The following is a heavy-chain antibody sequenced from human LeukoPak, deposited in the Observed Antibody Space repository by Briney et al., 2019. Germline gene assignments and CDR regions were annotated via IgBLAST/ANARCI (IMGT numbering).Heavy chain of an antibody. CDR1: GGSISRYY. Sequence: SETLSLTCTVSGGSISRYYWRWIRQPPGKGLEWIGYIYYSGSTNYNPSLKSRVTISVDTSKNQFSLKLSSVTAADTAVYYCARGLSGYDYGAGYYYYYMDVWGKGTTVTISS. V-gene: IGHV4-59*01. J-gene: IGHJ6*03. CDR3: ARGLSGYDYGAGYYYYYMDV. D-gene: IGHD5-12*01. CDR2: IYYSGST.